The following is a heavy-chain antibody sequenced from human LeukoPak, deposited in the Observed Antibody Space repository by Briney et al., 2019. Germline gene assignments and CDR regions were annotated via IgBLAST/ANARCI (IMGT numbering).Heavy chain of an antibody. CDR2: TYYTGST. J-gene: IGHJ4*02. Sequence: SETLSLTCTVSGGSVSSSPNYWGWIRQPPGKGLEWIGNTYYTGSTYSNPTLKSRVTMSVDTSKNQFSLKLSSVTAADTAVYYCARMTKGRYFDYIFDYWGQGTLLTVSS. CDR3: ARMTKGRYFDYIFDY. V-gene: IGHV4-39*01. D-gene: IGHD3-9*01. CDR1: GGSVSSSPNY.